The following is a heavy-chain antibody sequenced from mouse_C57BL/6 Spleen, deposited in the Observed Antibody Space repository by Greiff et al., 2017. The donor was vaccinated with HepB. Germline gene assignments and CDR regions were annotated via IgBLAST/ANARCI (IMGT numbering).Heavy chain of an antibody. D-gene: IGHD1-1*01. J-gene: IGHJ4*01. CDR3: ERRYYYGSSSYAMDY. V-gene: IGHV1-64*01. Sequence: QVQLQQPGAELVKPGASVKLSCKASGYTFTSYWMHWVKQRPGQGLEWIGMIHPNSGSTNYNEKFKSKATLTVDKSSSTAYMQLSSLTSEDSAVYYCERRYYYGSSSYAMDYWGQGTSVTVSS. CDR2: IHPNSGST. CDR1: GYTFTSYW.